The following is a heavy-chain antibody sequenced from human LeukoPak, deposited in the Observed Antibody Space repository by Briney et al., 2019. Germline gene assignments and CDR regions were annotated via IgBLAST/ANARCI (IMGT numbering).Heavy chain of an antibody. CDR2: INQDGSEK. CDR3: AINGGGDSGYGNFDY. J-gene: IGHJ4*02. V-gene: IGHV3-7*03. CDR1: GFTFSSYW. Sequence: GGSLRLSCAASGFTFSSYWMTWVRQAPGKGLEWVANINQDGSEKSYVDSVKGRFSISRDNAKNSLYLQMNSLRAEDTALYYCAINGGGDSGYGNFDYWGQGTLVTVSS. D-gene: IGHD5-12*01.